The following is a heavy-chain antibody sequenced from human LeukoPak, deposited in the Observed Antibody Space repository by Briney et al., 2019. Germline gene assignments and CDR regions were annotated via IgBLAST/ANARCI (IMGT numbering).Heavy chain of an antibody. V-gene: IGHV3-30-3*01. CDR3: AKDTRYSGSYYFVFDY. CDR2: ISYDGSDK. CDR1: GFTFSNYA. J-gene: IGHJ4*02. D-gene: IGHD1-26*01. Sequence: GRSLRLSCAASGFTFSNYAMHWVRQAPGKGLEWVAVISYDGSDKYYADSVKGRFTISRDNSKNTLYLQMNSLRPEDTAVYYCAKDTRYSGSYYFVFDYWGQGTLVTVSS.